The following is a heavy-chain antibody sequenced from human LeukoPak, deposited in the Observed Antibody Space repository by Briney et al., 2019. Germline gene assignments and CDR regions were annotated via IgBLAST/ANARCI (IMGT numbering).Heavy chain of an antibody. CDR1: GFTFSSYS. V-gene: IGHV3-21*01. J-gene: IGHJ3*02. Sequence: PGRSLRLSCAASGFTFSSYSMNWVRQAPGKGLEWVSSISSSSSYIYYADSVKGRFTISRDNAKNSLYLQMNSLRAEDTAVYHCARDGYSNPFDIWGQGTMVTVSS. CDR2: ISSSSSYI. CDR3: ARDGYSNPFDI. D-gene: IGHD4-11*01.